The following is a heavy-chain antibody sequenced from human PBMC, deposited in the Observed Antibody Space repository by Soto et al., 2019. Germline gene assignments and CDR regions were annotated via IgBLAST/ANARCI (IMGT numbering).Heavy chain of an antibody. D-gene: IGHD6-13*01. CDR1: GYTFTSYG. V-gene: IGHV1-18*01. CDR3: ARVNSSSWWYYFDY. Sequence: QVQLVQSGADVKKPGASVKVSCKASGYTFTSYGITWVRQAPGQGLEWMGWISAYNGNTNYAQKHQGRVTMTTDTSTSTAYMERRSLRSDDTAVYYWARVNSSSWWYYFDYWGQGTLVTVSS. J-gene: IGHJ4*02. CDR2: ISAYNGNT.